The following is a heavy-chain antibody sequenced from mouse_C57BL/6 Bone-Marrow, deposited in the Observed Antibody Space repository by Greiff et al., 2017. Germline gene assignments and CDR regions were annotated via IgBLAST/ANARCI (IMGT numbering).Heavy chain of an antibody. CDR1: GFTFSDYG. CDR3: AGPLYYGNSSFAY. Sequence: EVHLVESGGGLVKPGGSLKLSCAASGFTFSDYGMHWVRQAPEKGLEWVAYISSGSSTIYSADTVKGRFTISRDNAKNTLFLQMTSLRYEDTAMYYCAGPLYYGNSSFAYWGQGTLVTVSA. J-gene: IGHJ3*01. V-gene: IGHV5-17*01. CDR2: ISSGSSTI. D-gene: IGHD1-1*01.